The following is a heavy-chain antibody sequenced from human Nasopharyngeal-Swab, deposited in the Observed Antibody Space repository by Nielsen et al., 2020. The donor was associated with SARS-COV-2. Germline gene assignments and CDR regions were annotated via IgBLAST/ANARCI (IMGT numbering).Heavy chain of an antibody. CDR3: AKVAADRSSGGWFDP. D-gene: IGHD6-6*01. CDR2: MKQDGSVK. V-gene: IGHV3-7*01. J-gene: IGHJ5*02. CDR1: GFNFSSFW. Sequence: GGSLRLSCTASGFNFSSFWMSWFRQAPGKGLEWVANMKQDGSVKYYLDSVKGRFTISRDNAKNSLFLEMNSLRAEDTAVYYCAKVAADRSSGGWFDPWGQGTLVTVSS.